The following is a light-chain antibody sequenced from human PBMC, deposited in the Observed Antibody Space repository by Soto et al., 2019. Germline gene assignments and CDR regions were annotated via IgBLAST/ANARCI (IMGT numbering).Light chain of an antibody. CDR1: QSISSY. CDR2: AAS. J-gene: IGKJ1*01. Sequence: DIQMTQSPSSLSASVGDRVTITCRASQSISSYLNWYQHKPGKAPKLLIYAASSLQSGVLSRFSGSGSGTDFTPTISSLQPEDFATYYCQQSYSTPRTFGQGTKVDIK. V-gene: IGKV1-39*01. CDR3: QQSYSTPRT.